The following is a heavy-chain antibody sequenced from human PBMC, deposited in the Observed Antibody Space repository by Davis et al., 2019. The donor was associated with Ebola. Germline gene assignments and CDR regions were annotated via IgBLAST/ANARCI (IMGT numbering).Heavy chain of an antibody. CDR1: GGSISSYY. V-gene: IGHV4-59*08. CDR3: ARLMITFGGVHFDY. Sequence: SETLSLTCAVYGGSISSYYWSWIRQPPGKGLEWIGYIYYSGSTNYNPSLKSRVTISVDTSKNQFSLKLSSVTAADTTVYYCARLMITFGGVHFDYWGQGTLVTVSS. CDR2: IYYSGST. D-gene: IGHD3-16*01. J-gene: IGHJ4*02.